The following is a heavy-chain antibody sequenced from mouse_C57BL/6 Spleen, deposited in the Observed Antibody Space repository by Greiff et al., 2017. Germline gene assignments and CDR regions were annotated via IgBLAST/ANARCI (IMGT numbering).Heavy chain of an antibody. V-gene: IGHV7-1*01. D-gene: IGHD2-2*01. CDR3: ARDASGYDGFAY. CDR2: SRNKANDYTT. Sequence: EVKLVESGGGLVQSGRSLRLSCATSGFTFSDFYMEWVRQAPGKGLEWIAASRNKANDYTTEYSASVKGRFIVSRDTSQSILYLQMKAMRAEDTAIYYCARDASGYDGFAYWGQGTLVTVSA. CDR1: GFTFSDFY. J-gene: IGHJ3*01.